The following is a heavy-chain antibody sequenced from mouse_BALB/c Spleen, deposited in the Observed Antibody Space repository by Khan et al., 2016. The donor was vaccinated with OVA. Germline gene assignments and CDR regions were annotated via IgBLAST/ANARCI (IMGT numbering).Heavy chain of an antibody. Sequence: VQLQESGAELVRPGTSVKLSCKTSGYIFTSYWIHWVKLRSGQGLEWIARIYPGTDNTYYNEKFKDKATLTADKSSSTAYLQLSSLKSEDSAVFFCTREEAWYYLDCWREGTTLRVSS. J-gene: IGHJ2*01. CDR2: IYPGTDNT. V-gene: IGHV1S132*01. D-gene: IGHD3-2*02. CDR3: TREEAWYYLDC. CDR1: GYIFTSYW.